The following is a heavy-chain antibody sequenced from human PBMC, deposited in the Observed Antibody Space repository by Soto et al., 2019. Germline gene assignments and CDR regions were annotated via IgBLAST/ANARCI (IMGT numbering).Heavy chain of an antibody. CDR1: GYPFSDNQ. Sequence: GASVKVSCKASGYPFSDNQIHWLRRAPGQGLEWMGRINPKSDDTNYAQKFQGRVTMTRGTSIDTAYLELTGLTSDETATYYCARKHSLDYIRWGLDPWGQGTLVTVSS. CDR3: ARKHSLDYIRWGLDP. D-gene: IGHD4-4*01. V-gene: IGHV1-2*02. CDR2: INPKSDDT. J-gene: IGHJ5*02.